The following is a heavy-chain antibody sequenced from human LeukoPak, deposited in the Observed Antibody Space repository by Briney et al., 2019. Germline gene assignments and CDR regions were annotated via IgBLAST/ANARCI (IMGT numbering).Heavy chain of an antibody. CDR1: GYTFTGYY. D-gene: IGHD3-22*01. V-gene: IGHV1-2*02. Sequence: ASVKVSCKASGYTFTGYYMHWVRQAPGQGLEWLGWINPNSGGTNYAQKFQGRVTMTRDTSISTAYMELSRLGSDDTAVYYCARDAPDYYDSSGYEGNWFDPWGQGTLVTVSS. J-gene: IGHJ5*02. CDR3: ARDAPDYYDSSGYEGNWFDP. CDR2: INPNSGGT.